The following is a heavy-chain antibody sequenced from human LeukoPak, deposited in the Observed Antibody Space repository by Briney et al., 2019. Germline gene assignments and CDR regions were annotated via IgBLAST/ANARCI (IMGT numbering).Heavy chain of an antibody. V-gene: IGHV3-23*01. D-gene: IGHD2-15*01. CDR1: GFTFNNYA. CDR3: AMLYCSVGSCYTGLGNAFDI. Sequence: GGSLRLSCAASGFTFNNYAMSWVRQAPGKGLEWVSAISGNGRSTYYADSVKGRFTISRDNSKDTLYLQMNSLRAEDTAVYYCAMLYCSVGSCYTGLGNAFDIWGQGTMVTVSS. CDR2: ISGNGRST. J-gene: IGHJ3*02.